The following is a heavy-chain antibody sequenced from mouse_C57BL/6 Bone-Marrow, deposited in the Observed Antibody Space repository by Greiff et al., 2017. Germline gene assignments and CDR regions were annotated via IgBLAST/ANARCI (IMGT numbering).Heavy chain of an antibody. Sequence: QVQLQQPGAELVKPGASVKLSCKASGYTFTSYWMQWVKQRPGQGLEWIGEIDPSDSYTNYNQKFKGKATLTVDTSSSTAYMQLSSLTSEDSAVYYCAIYFDYWGQGTTRTVSS. CDR2: IDPSDSYT. J-gene: IGHJ2*01. V-gene: IGHV1-50*01. CDR1: GYTFTSYW. CDR3: AIYFDY.